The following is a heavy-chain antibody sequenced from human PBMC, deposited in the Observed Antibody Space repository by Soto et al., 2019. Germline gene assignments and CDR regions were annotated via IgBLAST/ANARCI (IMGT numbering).Heavy chain of an antibody. J-gene: IGHJ4*02. V-gene: IGHV3-30-3*01. CDR1: GSTFSSYA. CDR3: ARGDGHTSGNIFDQ. Sequence: QVQLVESGGGVVQPGRSLRLSCAASGSTFSSYAMHWVRQAPGKGLEWVTFISYDGSNKYYADSVTGRFTISRDNSKNKVYLQLNSLRTEDTAVYYCARGDGHTSGNIFDQWGQGTLVTVSS. CDR2: ISYDGSNK.